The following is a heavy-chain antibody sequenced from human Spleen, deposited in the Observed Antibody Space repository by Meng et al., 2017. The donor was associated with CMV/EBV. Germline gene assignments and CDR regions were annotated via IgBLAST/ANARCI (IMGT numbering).Heavy chain of an antibody. CDR1: GFTVSCNY. CDR3: ASIAAAGYRPFSIDY. J-gene: IGHJ4*02. V-gene: IGHV3-66*03. Sequence: GGSLRLSCAASGFTVSCNYMSWVRQAPGKGLEWVALEGRLTISRDNSKNTLYLQMNSLRAEDTAVYYCASIAAAGYRPFSIDYWGQGTLVTVSS. D-gene: IGHD6-13*01.